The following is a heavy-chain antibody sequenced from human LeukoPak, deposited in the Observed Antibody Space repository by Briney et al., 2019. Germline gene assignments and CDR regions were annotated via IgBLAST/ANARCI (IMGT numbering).Heavy chain of an antibody. V-gene: IGHV3-23*01. Sequence: GGSLRLSCAASGFTFSDYYMSWIRRAPGEGLEWVSAISGSGGSTYYADSVKGRFTISRDNSKNTLYLQMNSLRAEDTAVYYCAKTTVVLTGYYFDYWGQGTLVTVSS. J-gene: IGHJ4*02. CDR2: ISGSGGST. CDR3: AKTTVVLTGYYFDY. D-gene: IGHD4-23*01. CDR1: GFTFSDYY.